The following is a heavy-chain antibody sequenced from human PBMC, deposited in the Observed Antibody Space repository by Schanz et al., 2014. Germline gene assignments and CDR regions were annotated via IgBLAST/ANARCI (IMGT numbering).Heavy chain of an antibody. J-gene: IGHJ6*03. V-gene: IGHV3-23*01. CDR3: AKGPYYYYYMDV. Sequence: EVQLLESGGGLVQPGGSLRLSCAASGFTFSSYAMSWVRQAPGKGLEWVSALSEGGGGTHYADSVRGRFTISRDNSKNTLYLQMNSLRPEDTAVYYCAKGPYYYYYMDVWGNGTTVTVSS. CDR1: GFTFSSYA. CDR2: LSEGGGGT.